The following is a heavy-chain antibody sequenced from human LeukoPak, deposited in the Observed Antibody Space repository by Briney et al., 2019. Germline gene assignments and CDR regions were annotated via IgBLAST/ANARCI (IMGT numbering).Heavy chain of an antibody. J-gene: IGHJ6*03. CDR1: GFTFSSYA. CDR2: ISSNGGST. D-gene: IGHD5-12*01. CDR3: ARSGYPYYYYYMDV. Sequence: QAGGSLRLSCAASGFTFSSYAMHWVRQAPGKGLEYVSAISSNGGSTYYANFVKGRFTISRDNSKNTLYLQMGSLRAEDMAVYYCARSGYPYYYYYMDVWGKGTTITVSS. V-gene: IGHV3-64*01.